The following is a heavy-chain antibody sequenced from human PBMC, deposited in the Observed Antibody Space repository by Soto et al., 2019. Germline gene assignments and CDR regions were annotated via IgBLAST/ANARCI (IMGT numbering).Heavy chain of an antibody. Sequence: QVQLVQSGAEVKRPGASVTVSCRSSGDTFNDYYIHWVRQAPGQGLEWMGWSNPNAGVTTYAQKLQGWVSMTRDTSIRTVYMQRSRLRSDDTAVYYCAGASGGATATLVYYYVYVDVWGTGTTVTVSS. V-gene: IGHV1-2*04. D-gene: IGHD5-12*01. CDR2: SNPNAGVT. J-gene: IGHJ6*03. CDR1: GDTFNDYY. CDR3: AGASGGATATLVYYYVYVDV.